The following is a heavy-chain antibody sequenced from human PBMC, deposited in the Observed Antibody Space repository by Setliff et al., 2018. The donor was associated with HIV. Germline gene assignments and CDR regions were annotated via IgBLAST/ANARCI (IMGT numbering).Heavy chain of an antibody. D-gene: IGHD2-2*02. CDR2: ISSSSSTI. V-gene: IGHV3-48*01. CDR3: AKDAAAPAAIEGAFDI. J-gene: IGHJ3*02. CDR1: GFTLTTYS. Sequence: PGGSLRLSCAASGFTLTTYSMNWVRQAPGKGLEWVSSISSSSSTIYYADSVKGRFTISRDNAKNSLYLQMNSLRAEDTAVYYCAKDAAAPAAIEGAFDIWGQGTMVTVSS.